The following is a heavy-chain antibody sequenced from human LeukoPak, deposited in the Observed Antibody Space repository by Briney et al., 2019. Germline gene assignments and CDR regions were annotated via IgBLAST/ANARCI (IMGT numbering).Heavy chain of an antibody. D-gene: IGHD2-15*01. J-gene: IGHJ4*02. Sequence: SEALSLTCTVSGDSVRTNNYYWSWIRQPPGEGLECLGYIHYSWNTNYNTSLKSPVTISVDTSKSQFSLKLSSVTAAETDVYYCARAGYCRGGSCSPIDYWGQGTLVTVSS. CDR2: IHYSWNT. CDR3: ARAGYCRGGSCSPIDY. CDR1: GDSVRTNNYY. V-gene: IGHV4-61*01.